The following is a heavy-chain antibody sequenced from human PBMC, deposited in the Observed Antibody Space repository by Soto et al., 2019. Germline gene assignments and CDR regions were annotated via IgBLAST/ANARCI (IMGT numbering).Heavy chain of an antibody. CDR1: GYTFSDHG. Sequence: ASVKVSCKASGYTFSDHGFSWVRQGPGQGLEWLGWISADNGNTEYAQKFQGRVTMTTDTSASTAYMEVSSLRSEDTAVYYCARAAYYYDSSGYYPGDYWGQGTLVTVSS. CDR3: ARAAYYYDSSGYYPGDY. CDR2: ISADNGNT. V-gene: IGHV1-18*01. D-gene: IGHD3-22*01. J-gene: IGHJ4*02.